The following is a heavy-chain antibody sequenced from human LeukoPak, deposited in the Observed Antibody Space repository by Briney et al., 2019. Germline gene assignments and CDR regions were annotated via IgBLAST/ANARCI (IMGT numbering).Heavy chain of an antibody. Sequence: GGSLRLSCAASGFSFSGYAMHWVRRTPGKGLEWVAIISHDEKNKFYAESVKGRFTISRDNSKNTLFLEMNSLRPEDTAFYYCATTFRGVIITRLDYWGQGTLVTVSS. CDR1: GFSFSGYA. J-gene: IGHJ4*02. V-gene: IGHV3-30*04. CDR3: ATTFRGVIITRLDY. D-gene: IGHD3-10*01. CDR2: ISHDEKNK.